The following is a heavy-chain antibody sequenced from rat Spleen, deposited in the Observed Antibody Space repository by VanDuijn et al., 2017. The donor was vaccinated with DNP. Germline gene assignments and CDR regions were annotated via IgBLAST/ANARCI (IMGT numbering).Heavy chain of an antibody. CDR1: GYSITTNY. J-gene: IGHJ2*01. V-gene: IGHV3-1*01. CDR3: ARWSDYFDY. CDR2: INYSGGT. Sequence: EVRLQESGPGLVKPSQSLSLTCSVTGYSITTNYWGWIRKFPGNKMEWVGHINYSGGTSYNPSLQSRISITRDTSKNQFFLHLNSVTTEDTATYYCARWSDYFDYWGQGVMVTVSS.